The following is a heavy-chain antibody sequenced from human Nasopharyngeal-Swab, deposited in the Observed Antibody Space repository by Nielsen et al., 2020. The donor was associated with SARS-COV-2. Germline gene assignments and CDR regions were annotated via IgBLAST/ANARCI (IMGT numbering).Heavy chain of an antibody. Sequence: SETLSLTCTVSGGSISSSSYYWGWIRQPPGKGLEWTGSIYYSGSTYYNPSLKSRVTISVDTSKNQFSLKLSSVTAADTAVYYCARQRVAAAGHYYYYYGMDVWGQGTTVTVSS. D-gene: IGHD6-13*01. CDR2: IYYSGST. V-gene: IGHV4-39*01. CDR3: ARQRVAAAGHYYYYYGMDV. J-gene: IGHJ6*02. CDR1: GGSISSSSYY.